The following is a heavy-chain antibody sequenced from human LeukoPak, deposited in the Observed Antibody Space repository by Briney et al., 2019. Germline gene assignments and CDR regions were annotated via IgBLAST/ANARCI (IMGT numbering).Heavy chain of an antibody. D-gene: IGHD4/OR15-4a*01. CDR3: ARDQGGMGLRGDNWFDP. J-gene: IGHJ5*02. CDR2: ISYDGSNK. Sequence: GGSLRLSCAASGFTFSSYAMHWVRQAPGKGLEWVAVISYDGSNKYYADSVKGRFTISRDNSKNTLYLQMNSLRAEDTAVYYCARDQGGMGLRGDNWFDPWGQGTLVTVSS. V-gene: IGHV3-30-3*01. CDR1: GFTFSSYA.